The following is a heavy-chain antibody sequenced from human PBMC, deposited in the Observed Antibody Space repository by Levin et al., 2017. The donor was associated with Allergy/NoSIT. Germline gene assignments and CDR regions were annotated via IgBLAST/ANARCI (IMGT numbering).Heavy chain of an antibody. D-gene: IGHD3-10*01. Sequence: PSETLSLTCAVSGGSISSGGYYWSWIRQHPGRGLEWIGYTHYSGSTYYNPSLKSRVAISLDRSKNQFSLKLTSVTAADTAVYYCARYGSRSSEGWFDPWGQGTLVTVSS. CDR2: THYSGST. J-gene: IGHJ5*02. CDR1: GGSISSGGYY. CDR3: ARYGSRSSEGWFDP. V-gene: IGHV4-31*11.